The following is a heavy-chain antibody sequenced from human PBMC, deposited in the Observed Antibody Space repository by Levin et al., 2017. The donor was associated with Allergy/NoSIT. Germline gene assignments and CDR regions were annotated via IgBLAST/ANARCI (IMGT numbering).Heavy chain of an antibody. V-gene: IGHV3-30-3*01. Sequence: AGGSLRLSCAASGFTFSSYAMHWVRQAPGKGLEWVAVISYDGSNKYYADSVKGRFTISRDNSKNTLYLQMNSLRAEDTAVYYCASGYDYFDYWGQGTLVTVSS. CDR3: ASGYDYFDY. J-gene: IGHJ4*02. CDR1: GFTFSSYA. D-gene: IGHD5-12*01. CDR2: ISYDGSNK.